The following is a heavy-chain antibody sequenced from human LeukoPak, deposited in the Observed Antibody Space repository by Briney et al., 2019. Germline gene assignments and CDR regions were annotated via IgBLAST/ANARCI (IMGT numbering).Heavy chain of an antibody. CDR2: SYYRGST. Sequence: ASETLSLTCTVSGGSISTSYWSWIRQPPGKGLEWIGYSYYRGSTNYNPSLRSRVTISVDTSKNQFSLNLTSVTAADTAVYCCAGHGSWRYYFDYWGQGTLVTVSS. CDR1: GGSISTSY. V-gene: IGHV4-59*08. D-gene: IGHD1-26*01. J-gene: IGHJ4*02. CDR3: AGHGSWRYYFDY.